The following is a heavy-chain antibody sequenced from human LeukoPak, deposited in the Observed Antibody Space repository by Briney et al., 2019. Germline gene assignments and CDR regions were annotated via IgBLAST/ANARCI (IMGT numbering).Heavy chain of an antibody. CDR1: GFTFSRYR. Sequence: GGSLRLSCAASGFTFSRYRMKWVRQAPGKGREWVGRIKSKSDGSTTDYAAAVKDKFTISREDAKNTLYLQMNSLGTEDTAVYYCTTVTISVAGTLSWGQGTLVTVSS. D-gene: IGHD6-19*01. CDR3: TTVTISVAGTLS. V-gene: IGHV3-15*01. J-gene: IGHJ5*02. CDR2: IKSKSDGSTT.